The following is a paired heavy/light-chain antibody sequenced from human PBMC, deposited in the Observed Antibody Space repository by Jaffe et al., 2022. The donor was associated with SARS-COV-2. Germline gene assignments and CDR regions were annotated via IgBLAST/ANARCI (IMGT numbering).Light chain of an antibody. Sequence: QSALTQPASVSGSPGQSITISCTGTSSDIGGYNYVSWYQQHPGSAPKLLIYLVSNRPSGVSSHFSGSKSGNTASLTISGLRADDEADYYCSSYSSSSTPRVFGTGTKVTVL. V-gene: IGLV2-14*01. J-gene: IGLJ1*01. CDR1: SSDIGGYNY. CDR3: SSYSSSSTPRV. CDR2: LVS.
Heavy chain of an antibody. CDR1: TGSVNSGDYY. CDR3: AREYYYDSSGYFPRAFDI. CDR2: IYYSGST. Sequence: QVQLQESGPGLVKPSETLSLTCTVSTGSVNSGDYYWSWIRQPPGKGLEWIGYIYYSGSTKYNPSLKSRVTISVDTSKNQFSLKLSSVTAADTAVYYCAREYYYDSSGYFPRAFDIWGQGTMVTVSS. J-gene: IGHJ3*02. V-gene: IGHV4-61*08. D-gene: IGHD3-22*01.